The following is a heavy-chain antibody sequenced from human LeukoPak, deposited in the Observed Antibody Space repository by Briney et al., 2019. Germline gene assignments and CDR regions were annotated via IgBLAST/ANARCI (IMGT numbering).Heavy chain of an antibody. CDR1: GFTFSSYA. Sequence: PGGSLRLSCAASGFTFSSYAMHWVRQAPGKGLEWVAVISYDGSNKYYADSVKGRFTISRDNSKNTLYLQMNSLRAEDTAVYYCARGVLRYYYDSSGACDYWGQGTLLTVSS. J-gene: IGHJ4*02. V-gene: IGHV3-30-3*01. D-gene: IGHD3-22*01. CDR3: ARGVLRYYYDSSGACDY. CDR2: ISYDGSNK.